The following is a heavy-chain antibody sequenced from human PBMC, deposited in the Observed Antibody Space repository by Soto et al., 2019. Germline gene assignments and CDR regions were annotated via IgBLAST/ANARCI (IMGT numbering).Heavy chain of an antibody. CDR3: AREGYSRPARMDV. J-gene: IGHJ6*02. D-gene: IGHD5-18*01. Sequence: SETLSLTCTVSGGSISSGGYYWSWIRQHPGKGLEWIGYIYYSGSTYYNPSLKSRVTISVDTSKNQFSLKLSSVTAADTAVYYCAREGYSRPARMDVWGQGTTVTVSS. CDR1: GGSISSGGYY. V-gene: IGHV4-31*03. CDR2: IYYSGST.